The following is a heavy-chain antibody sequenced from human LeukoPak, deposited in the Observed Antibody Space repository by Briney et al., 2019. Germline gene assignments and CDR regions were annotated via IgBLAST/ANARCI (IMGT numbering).Heavy chain of an antibody. J-gene: IGHJ4*02. D-gene: IGHD2-21*02. Sequence: SQTLSLTCAISGDSVSSNSATWNWIRQSPSRGLEWLGRTYYGSKWYNEYAPSVKGRIAFNPDTSKNQFSLQLDSVTPEDTAVYYCARALPRYFDYWGQGTLVAVSS. CDR1: GDSVSSNSAT. CDR2: TYYGSKWYN. V-gene: IGHV6-1*01. CDR3: ARALPRYFDY.